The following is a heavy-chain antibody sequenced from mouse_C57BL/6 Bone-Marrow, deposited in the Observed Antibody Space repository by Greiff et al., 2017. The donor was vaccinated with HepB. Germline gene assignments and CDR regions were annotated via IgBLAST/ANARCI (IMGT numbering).Heavy chain of an antibody. J-gene: IGHJ1*03. CDR3: ARWIYYGNYLYFDV. CDR1: GYTFTSYG. V-gene: IGHV1-81*01. CDR2: IYPRSGNT. Sequence: VQLQQSGAELARPGASVKLSCKASGYTFTSYGISWVKQRTGQGLEWIGEIYPRSGNTYYNEKFKGKATLTADKSSSTAYSEFRSLTSEYSAVYFCARWIYYGNYLYFDVWGTGTTVTVSS. D-gene: IGHD2-1*01.